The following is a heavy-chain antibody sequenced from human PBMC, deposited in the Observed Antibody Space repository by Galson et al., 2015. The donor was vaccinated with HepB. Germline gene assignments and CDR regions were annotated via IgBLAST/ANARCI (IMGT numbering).Heavy chain of an antibody. D-gene: IGHD4-11*01. CDR2: ISSSSSTI. V-gene: IGHV3-48*01. Sequence: SLRLSCAASGFTFSSYSMNWVRQAPGKGLEWVSYISSSSSTIYYADSVKGRSTISRDNAKNSLYLQMNSLRAEDTAVYYCARDPLHDYSNEDYFYYWGQGALVTVSS. CDR1: GFTFSSYS. CDR3: ARDPLHDYSNEDYFYY. J-gene: IGHJ4*02.